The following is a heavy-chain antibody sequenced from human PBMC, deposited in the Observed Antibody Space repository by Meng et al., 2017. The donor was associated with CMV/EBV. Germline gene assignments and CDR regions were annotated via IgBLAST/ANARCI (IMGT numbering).Heavy chain of an antibody. CDR2: INPSGGSK. J-gene: IGHJ5*02. CDR3: ARDCSSTSCLLRRNWFDP. D-gene: IGHD2-2*01. Sequence: TCSTYYMHWVGKAPGQGIEWKGIINPSGGSKSYEQKFQGRITMNRDTSTSTVYMELSSLRSEDTAVYYCARDCSSTSCLLRRNWFDPWGQGTLVTVSS. V-gene: IGHV1-46*01. CDR1: TCSTYY.